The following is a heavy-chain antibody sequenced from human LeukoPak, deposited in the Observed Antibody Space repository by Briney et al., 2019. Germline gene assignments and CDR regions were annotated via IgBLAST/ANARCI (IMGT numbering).Heavy chain of an antibody. D-gene: IGHD2-2*01. CDR1: DGSFSGYY. CDR3: ARGYCSSIHCFVVGYHYYYMDV. V-gene: IGHV4-34*01. Sequence: SETLTLTCAVYDGSFSGYYWSWVRQPPGKGLEWIGEINHSAVTNYNPSLESRVTISVDTSKNQFSLKVNSVTAADTGAYYCARGYCSSIHCFVVGYHYYYMDVWDKGATVIVSS. CDR2: INHSAVT. J-gene: IGHJ6*03.